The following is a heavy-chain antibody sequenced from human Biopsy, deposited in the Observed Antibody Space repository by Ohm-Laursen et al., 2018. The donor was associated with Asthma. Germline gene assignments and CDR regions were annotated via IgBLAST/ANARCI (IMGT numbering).Heavy chain of an antibody. Sequence: SLRLSCSASGFTFDNYVMTWVRQAPGKGLEWVSGISWNSATVAYADSVKGRFTISRDNAKNSLYLQMNSLRPDDTALYYCAKAFLGGVSVANYFDSWGQGTPVTVSS. J-gene: IGHJ4*02. D-gene: IGHD6-19*01. CDR2: ISWNSATV. CDR1: GFTFDNYV. CDR3: AKAFLGGVSVANYFDS. V-gene: IGHV3-9*01.